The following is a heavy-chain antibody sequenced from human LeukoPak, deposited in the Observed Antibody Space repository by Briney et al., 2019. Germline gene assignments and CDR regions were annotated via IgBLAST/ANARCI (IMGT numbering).Heavy chain of an antibody. CDR1: GFVFSSYW. J-gene: IGHJ4*02. D-gene: IGHD6-19*01. V-gene: IGHV3-74*03. CDR2: INIDGSTT. CDR3: ARVGGPGWYGY. Sequence: GGSLRLSCAASGFVFSSYWMHWVRQVPGKGLVWVSRINIDGSTTTYADSVKGRFTISRDNAKNTLYLQMNSLRAEDTALYYCARVGGPGWYGYWGQGTLVTVSS.